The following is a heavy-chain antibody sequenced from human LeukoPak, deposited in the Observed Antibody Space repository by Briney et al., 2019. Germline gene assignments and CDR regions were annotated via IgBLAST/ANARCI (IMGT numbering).Heavy chain of an antibody. Sequence: PGGSLRLSCAASEFTFTSYGLHWVRQAPGKGLEWVAVISYDGSNKYYADSVKGRFTISRDNSKNTLYLQMNSLRAEDTAVYYCAKSPRGVVIGAFDIWGQGTMVTVSS. CDR1: EFTFTSYG. CDR3: AKSPRGVVIGAFDI. J-gene: IGHJ3*02. CDR2: ISYDGSNK. V-gene: IGHV3-30*18. D-gene: IGHD2-21*01.